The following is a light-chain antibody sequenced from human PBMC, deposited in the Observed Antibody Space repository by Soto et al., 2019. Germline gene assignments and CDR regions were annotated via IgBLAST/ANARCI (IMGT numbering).Light chain of an antibody. V-gene: IGLV2-8*01. J-gene: IGLJ2*01. CDR3: SSYAGDNKYVL. CDR2: EVN. CDR1: SSDVGGYNY. Sequence: QSVLTQPPSASGSPGQSVTISCTGTSSDVGGYNYVSWYQQHPGKAPKLMIYEVNKRPSGVPDRFSGSKSGNTASLTVSGLQAEYEADYYCSSYAGDNKYVLFGGGTKLTVL.